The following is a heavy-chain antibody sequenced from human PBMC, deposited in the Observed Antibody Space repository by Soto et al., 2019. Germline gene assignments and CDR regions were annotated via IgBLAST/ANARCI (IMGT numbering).Heavy chain of an antibody. J-gene: IGHJ6*03. V-gene: IGHV4-39*01. D-gene: IGHD5-12*01. CDR1: GGSISSSSYY. CDR3: ARHGGEDSGYEYDYYYMDV. CDR2: IYYSGST. Sequence: PSETLSLTCTVSGGSISSSSYYWCWIRQPPGKGLEWIGSIYYSGSTYYNPSLKSRVTISVDTSKNQFSLKLSSVTAADTAVYYCARHGGEDSGYEYDYYYMDVWGKGTTVTVSS.